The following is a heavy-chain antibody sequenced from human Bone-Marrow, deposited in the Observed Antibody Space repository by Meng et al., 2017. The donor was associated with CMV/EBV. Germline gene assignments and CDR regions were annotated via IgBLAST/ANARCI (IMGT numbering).Heavy chain of an antibody. Sequence: PSVKVSCKASGGTFSSYAISWVRQAPGQGLEWMGGIIPIFGTANYAQKFQGRVTITTDESTSTAYMELSSLRSEDTAVYYCATSYYRTFDYWGQGTLVTVSS. J-gene: IGHJ4*02. V-gene: IGHV1-69*05. CDR1: GGTFSSYA. CDR3: ATSYYRTFDY. D-gene: IGHD1-26*01. CDR2: IIPIFGTA.